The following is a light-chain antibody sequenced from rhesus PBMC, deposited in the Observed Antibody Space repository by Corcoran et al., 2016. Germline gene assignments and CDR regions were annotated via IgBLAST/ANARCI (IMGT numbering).Light chain of an antibody. J-gene: IGKJ3*01. CDR2: GAS. V-gene: IGKV1S8*01. CDR3: QHYYDNPFT. CDR1: QNIYSN. Sequence: DIQMTQSPSALSASVGDRVTISCRASQNIYSNLAWYQQKPGKAPTLLIYGASSLQTGITSRFGGSGSGTDDTISISSLQPEDSAAYYCQHYYDNPFTCGPGTKLDIK.